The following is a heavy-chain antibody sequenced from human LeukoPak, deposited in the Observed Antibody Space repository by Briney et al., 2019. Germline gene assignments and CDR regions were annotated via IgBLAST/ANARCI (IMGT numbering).Heavy chain of an antibody. CDR2: IYYSGIT. Sequence: SETLSLTCTVSGGSISSYYWNWIRQPPGKGLEWIGYIYYSGITNYNPSLKSRVTISVDTSKSQFSLKLSSVTAADTAVYYCARGLDYYGSGSYNWFDPWGQGTLVTVSS. D-gene: IGHD3-10*01. J-gene: IGHJ5*02. CDR3: ARGLDYYGSGSYNWFDP. CDR1: GGSISSYY. V-gene: IGHV4-59*01.